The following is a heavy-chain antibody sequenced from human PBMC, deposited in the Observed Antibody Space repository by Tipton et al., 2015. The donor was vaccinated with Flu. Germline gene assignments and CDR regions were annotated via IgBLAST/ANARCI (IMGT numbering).Heavy chain of an antibody. CDR1: GFTFDDYA. D-gene: IGHD7-27*01. Sequence: AASGFTFDDYALHWVRQPPGRGLEWVSGISWNSGTIDYADSVRGRFTISRDNAENSLYLQINSLRSEDTAIYYCVKHTTLGIREGGSFDYWGQGTLVTVSS. V-gene: IGHV3-9*01. J-gene: IGHJ4*02. CDR2: ISWNSGTI. CDR3: VKHTTLGIREGGSFDY.